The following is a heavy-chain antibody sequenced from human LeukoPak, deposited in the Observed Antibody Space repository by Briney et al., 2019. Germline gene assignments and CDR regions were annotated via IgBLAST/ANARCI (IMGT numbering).Heavy chain of an antibody. J-gene: IGHJ5*02. D-gene: IGHD2-2*01. Sequence: SETLSLTCTVSGGSISSSSYYWGWIRQPPGKGLEWIGSIYYSGSTYYNPSLKSRVTISVDTSKNQFSLKLSSVTAAYTAVYYCARPHCSSTCYYFDSPFDPWGQGTLVTVSS. CDR1: GGSISSSSYY. CDR3: ARPHCSSTCYYFDSPFDP. V-gene: IGHV4-39*01. CDR2: IYYSGST.